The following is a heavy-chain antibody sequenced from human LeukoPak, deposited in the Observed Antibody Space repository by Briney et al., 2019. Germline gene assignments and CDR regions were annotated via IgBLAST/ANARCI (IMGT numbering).Heavy chain of an antibody. J-gene: IGHJ4*02. D-gene: IGHD6-13*01. CDR2: IPYDGSNK. CDR1: GFTFSSYA. CDR3: VRGAYSSSWLNFDY. V-gene: IGHV3-30*04. Sequence: GGSLRLSCAASGFTFSSYAMHWVRQAPGKGLEWVALIPYDGSNKYYADSVRGRFTVSRDNSKNTLYLQMNSLRAEDTAVYYCVRGAYSSSWLNFDYWGQGTLVTVSS.